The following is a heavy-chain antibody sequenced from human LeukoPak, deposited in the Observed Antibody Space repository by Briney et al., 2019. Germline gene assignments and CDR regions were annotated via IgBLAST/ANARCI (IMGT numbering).Heavy chain of an antibody. V-gene: IGHV3-9*01. Sequence: PGGSLRLSCAASGFTFDDYSMHWVRQSPGKGVEWLSRLGWNGDIIDYADSVKGRFTISRDNAKNSLYLQMDSLKTEDTALYYCAKGSLSAARGTLFDFWGQGTRVTVSS. CDR1: GFTFDDYS. J-gene: IGHJ4*02. CDR2: LGWNGDII. D-gene: IGHD6-13*01. CDR3: AKGSLSAARGTLFDF.